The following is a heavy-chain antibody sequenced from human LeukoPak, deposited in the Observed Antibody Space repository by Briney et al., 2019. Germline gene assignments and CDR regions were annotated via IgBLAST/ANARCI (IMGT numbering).Heavy chain of an antibody. CDR3: AEDLYSSYYYGMDV. V-gene: IGHV3-9*01. CDR2: ISWNSGSI. D-gene: IGHD4-11*01. Sequence: GGSLRLSCAASGFTFDDYAMHWVRQAPGKGLEWVSGISWNSGSIGYADSVKGRFTISRDNAKNSLYLQMNSLRAEDTALYYCAEDLYSSYYYGMDVWGQGTTVTVSS. J-gene: IGHJ6*02. CDR1: GFTFDDYA.